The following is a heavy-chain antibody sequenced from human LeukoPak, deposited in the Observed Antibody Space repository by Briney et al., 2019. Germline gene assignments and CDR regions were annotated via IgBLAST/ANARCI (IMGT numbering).Heavy chain of an antibody. V-gene: IGHV3-30*02. CDR3: AKPGMPAALYYYMDV. J-gene: IGHJ6*03. CDR1: KCTFSSYG. Sequence: GGSLRLSCAASKCTFSSYGMHWVREAPGKGLEWVAFIRYDGSNEYYADSVKGRFTISRDNSKNTLYLQMNSLRTEDTAVYYCAKPGMPAALYYYMDVWGKGTTVTISS. D-gene: IGHD2-2*01. CDR2: IRYDGSNE.